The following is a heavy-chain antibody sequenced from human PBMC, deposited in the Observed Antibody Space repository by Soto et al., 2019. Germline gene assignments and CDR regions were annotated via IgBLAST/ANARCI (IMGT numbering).Heavy chain of an antibody. Sequence: GGSLRLSCAASGFTFISYAMSWVLQAPGKGLEWVSAISGSGGSTYYADSVKGRFTISRDNSKNTLYLQMNSLRAEDTAVYYCAKIITMIVVASDYWGQGALVTVSS. D-gene: IGHD3-22*01. V-gene: IGHV3-23*01. CDR1: GFTFISYA. J-gene: IGHJ4*02. CDR3: AKIITMIVVASDY. CDR2: ISGSGGST.